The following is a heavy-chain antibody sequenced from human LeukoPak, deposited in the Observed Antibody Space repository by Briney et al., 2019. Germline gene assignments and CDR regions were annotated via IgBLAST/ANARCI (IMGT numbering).Heavy chain of an antibody. D-gene: IGHD6-13*01. Sequence: SETLSLTCTVSGGPISSYYWSWIRQPPGKGLEWIGYIYYSGSTNYNPSLKSRVTISVDTSKNQFSLKLSSVTAADTAVYYCAAEQQLALVYWGQGTLVTVSS. CDR1: GGPISSYY. V-gene: IGHV4-59*01. J-gene: IGHJ4*02. CDR2: IYYSGST. CDR3: AAEQQLALVY.